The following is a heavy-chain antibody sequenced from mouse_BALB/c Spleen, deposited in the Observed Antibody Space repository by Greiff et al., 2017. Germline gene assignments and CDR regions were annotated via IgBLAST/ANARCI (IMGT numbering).Heavy chain of an antibody. D-gene: IGHD2-4*01. CDR3: ARQGDYPLSMDY. Sequence: DVKLVESGGDLVKPGGSLKLSCAASGFTFSSYGMSWVRQTPDKRLEWVATISSGGSYTYYPDSVKGRFTISRDNAKNTLYLQMSSLKSEDTAMYYCARQGDYPLSMDYWGQGTSVTVSS. V-gene: IGHV5-6*02. J-gene: IGHJ4*01. CDR1: GFTFSSYG. CDR2: ISSGGSYT.